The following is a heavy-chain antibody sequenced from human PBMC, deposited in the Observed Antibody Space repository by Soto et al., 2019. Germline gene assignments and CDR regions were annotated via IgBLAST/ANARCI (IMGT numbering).Heavy chain of an antibody. J-gene: IGHJ4*02. V-gene: IGHV4-59*01. CDR3: ARARFCTSSSCYHYFDF. D-gene: IGHD2-2*01. CDR2: IYNNGRT. Sequence: ETLSLTCTVSGGSISSSSWIWIRQPPGRGLEWIGYIYNNGRTDYNPSLKSHVTISVDTSKNYFSLKLSSVPPADTAVYYGARARFCTSSSCYHYFDFWGQGTLVTVSS. CDR1: GGSISSSS.